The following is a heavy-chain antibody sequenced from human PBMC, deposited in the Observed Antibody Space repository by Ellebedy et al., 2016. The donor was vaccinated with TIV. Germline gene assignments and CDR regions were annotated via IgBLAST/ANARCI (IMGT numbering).Heavy chain of an antibody. CDR2: ISYDGSNK. CDR3: GRDRWEWADAFDI. CDR1: GFTFSRYG. J-gene: IGHJ3*02. D-gene: IGHD1-26*01. Sequence: GESLKISCAASGFTFSRYGPHWVLQAPGKGLEWVAVISYDGSNKYYADSVKGRFTISRDNSKHTLYLQMNSLRAEDTAVYYCGRDRWEWADAFDIWGQGTMVTVSS. V-gene: IGHV3-30*03.